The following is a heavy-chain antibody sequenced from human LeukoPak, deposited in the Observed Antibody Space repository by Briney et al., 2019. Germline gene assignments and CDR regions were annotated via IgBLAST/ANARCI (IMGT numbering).Heavy chain of an antibody. D-gene: IGHD5-18*01. V-gene: IGHV4-59*08. CDR2: IYYSGTT. CDR1: GGSINNYY. Sequence: SETLSLTCAISGGSINNYYWSWIRQPPGKGLEWIGYIYYSGTTNYTPSLNSRVNISLDTAKNQFSLRLSSVTAADTAVYYCARQTAKNVDTARFDSWGQGTLVTVSS. J-gene: IGHJ4*02. CDR3: ARQTAKNVDTARFDS.